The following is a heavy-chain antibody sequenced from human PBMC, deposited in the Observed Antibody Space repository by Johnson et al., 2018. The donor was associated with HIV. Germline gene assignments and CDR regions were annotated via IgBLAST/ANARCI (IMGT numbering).Heavy chain of an antibody. CDR1: GFTFSDSY. CDR2: ISSGGSGM. D-gene: IGHD6-13*01. CDR3: ARGRKDIEAADGLDNDAFDM. V-gene: IGHV3-11*04. J-gene: IGHJ3*02. Sequence: QVQLVESGGGLVRPGESLRLSCVASGFTFSDSYMNWIRQAPGKGLEWIAYISSGGSGMNYADSVKGRFTISSANSKDTLYLQMDSLRGEDSALYYWARGRKDIEAADGLDNDAFDMWGQGTLVTVSS.